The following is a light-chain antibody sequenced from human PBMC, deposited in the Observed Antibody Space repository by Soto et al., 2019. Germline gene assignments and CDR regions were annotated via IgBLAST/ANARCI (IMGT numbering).Light chain of an antibody. CDR2: TVS. Sequence: DIVMTQTPLSLTVTPGEPASSSCRSSQSLLDSDDGNTYLDWYLQKPGQSPQLLIYTVSYRASGVPDRFSGSGSGTDFTLKISRVEAEDVGVYYCMQRIEFPRTFGGGTKVEIK. V-gene: IGKV2-40*01. CDR3: MQRIEFPRT. J-gene: IGKJ4*01. CDR1: QSLLDSDDGNTY.